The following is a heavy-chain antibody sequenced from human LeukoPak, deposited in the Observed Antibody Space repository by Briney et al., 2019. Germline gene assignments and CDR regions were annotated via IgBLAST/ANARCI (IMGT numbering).Heavy chain of an antibody. V-gene: IGHV4-34*01. CDR2: INHSGST. D-gene: IGHD3-10*01. CDR3: ARGQSGSYYYYYYYMDV. CDR1: GGSFSGYY. Sequence: PSETLSLTCAVYGGSFSGYYWSWIRQPPGKGLEWIGEINHSGSTNYNPSPKSRVTISVDTSKNQFSLKLSSVTAADTAVYYCARGQSGSYYYYYYYMDVWGKGTTVTVSS. J-gene: IGHJ6*03.